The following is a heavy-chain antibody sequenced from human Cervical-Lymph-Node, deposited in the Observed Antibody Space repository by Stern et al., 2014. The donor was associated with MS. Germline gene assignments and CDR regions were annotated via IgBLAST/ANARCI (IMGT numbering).Heavy chain of an antibody. CDR2: ISWNSDNR. CDR1: GLTFDDYA. Sequence: EVQLVQPGGGLVQPGRALRLSCAVSGLTFDDYAMHWVRQAPGKGLEWVSGISWNSDNRGYAESVKGRFTISRDNVKNSLYLQMNTLRPEDTAFYYCAKDGSSSLTGGAFDIWGQGTMVTVSS. D-gene: IGHD6-13*01. V-gene: IGHV3-9*01. J-gene: IGHJ3*02. CDR3: AKDGSSSLTGGAFDI.